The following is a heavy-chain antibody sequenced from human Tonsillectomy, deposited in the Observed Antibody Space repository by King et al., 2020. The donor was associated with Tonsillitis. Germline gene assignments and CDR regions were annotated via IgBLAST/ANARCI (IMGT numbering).Heavy chain of an antibody. D-gene: IGHD6-6*01. CDR2: ISGSGSGT. CDR1: GFTFSTYA. J-gene: IGHJ4*02. V-gene: IGHV3-23*04. CDR3: AKDMYCPSSNFDS. Sequence: VQLVESGGGLVQPGGSLRLSCATSGFTFSTYAMSWVRQAPGKGLVWVSAISGSGSGTYYADSVKGRFTISRDTSKNTLYLQMNSLRAEDTAVYYFAKDMYCPSSNFDSWGQGTLVTVSS.